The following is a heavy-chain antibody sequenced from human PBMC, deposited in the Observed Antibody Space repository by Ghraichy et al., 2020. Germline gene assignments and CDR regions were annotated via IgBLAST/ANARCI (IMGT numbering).Heavy chain of an antibody. Sequence: GGSLTLSCTASGFTFSAYAMNWVRQAPGKRLEWVSGITGPGGNTYYADSVRGRFTISRDNSKNTVYLQMSSLRAEDTALYYCVKSLRRITVTGYYFDSWGQGTLVAVSS. CDR2: ITGPGGNT. D-gene: IGHD4-17*01. CDR1: GFTFSAYA. J-gene: IGHJ4*02. V-gene: IGHV3-23*01. CDR3: VKSLRRITVTGYYFDS.